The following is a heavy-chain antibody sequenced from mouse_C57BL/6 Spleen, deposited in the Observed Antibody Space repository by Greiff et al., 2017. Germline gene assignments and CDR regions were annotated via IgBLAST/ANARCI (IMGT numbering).Heavy chain of an antibody. D-gene: IGHD1-1*01. CDR2: ISSGGDYI. CDR3: TRDGGEGYFDY. CDR1: GFTFSSYA. V-gene: IGHV5-9-1*02. Sequence: EVMLVESGEGLVKPGGSLKLSCAASGFTFSSYAMSWVRQTPEKRLEWVAYISSGGDYIYYADTVKGRFTISRDNARNTLYLQMSSLKSEDTAMYYCTRDGGEGYFDYWGQGTTLTVSS. J-gene: IGHJ2*01.